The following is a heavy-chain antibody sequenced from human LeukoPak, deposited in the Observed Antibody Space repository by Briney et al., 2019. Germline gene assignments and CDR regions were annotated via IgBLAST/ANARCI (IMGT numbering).Heavy chain of an antibody. CDR3: AKNAAGIVLMIYAPLDS. CDR2: LSGSGGST. CDR1: GFTFGMYA. D-gene: IGHD2-8*01. Sequence: GGSLRLSCAASGFTFGMYAVSWVRQAPGKGLEWVSTLSGSGGSTYYADSVKGRFTISGDESKNTPSLQMNSLRPEDTAVYYCAKNAAGIVLMIYAPLDSWGQGTLSPTPQ. J-gene: IGHJ4*02. V-gene: IGHV3-23*01.